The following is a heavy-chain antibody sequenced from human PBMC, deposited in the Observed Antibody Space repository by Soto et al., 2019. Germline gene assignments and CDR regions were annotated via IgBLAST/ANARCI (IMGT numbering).Heavy chain of an antibody. CDR1: GFTFSSYS. D-gene: IGHD5-12*01. J-gene: IGHJ4*02. Sequence: EVQLLESGGGLVKPWGSLRLSCAASGFTFSSYSMNWGRQAPGKGPERVSSISSSSRYIYYADSVKCRFTISRDNAKNSMYLQMNSLRAEDTAVYYCARDRPPYDGWGQGTMVTVS. CDR2: ISSSSRYI. V-gene: IGHV3-21*01. CDR3: ARDRPPYDG.